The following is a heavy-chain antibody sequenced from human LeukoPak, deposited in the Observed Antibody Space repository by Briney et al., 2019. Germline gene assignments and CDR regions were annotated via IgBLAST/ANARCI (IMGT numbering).Heavy chain of an antibody. D-gene: IGHD3-3*01. Sequence: SETLSLTCTVSGGSISSSSYYWGWIRQPPGKGLEWIGSIYYSGSTYYNPSLKSRVTISVDTSKNQFSLKLSSVTAAGTAVYYCSRFLEWLYYGMDVWGQGTTVTVSS. CDR2: IYYSGST. V-gene: IGHV4-39*01. CDR1: GGSISSSSYY. CDR3: SRFLEWLYYGMDV. J-gene: IGHJ6*02.